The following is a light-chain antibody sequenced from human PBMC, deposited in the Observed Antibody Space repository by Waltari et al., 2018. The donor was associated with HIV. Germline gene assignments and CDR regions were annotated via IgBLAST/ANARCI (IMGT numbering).Light chain of an antibody. CDR1: QSVSTN. CDR3: QQYKNWPLYT. J-gene: IGKJ2*01. V-gene: IGKV3-15*01. Sequence: EVVLTQSPATLSVSPGERATLSCRASQSVSTNLAWYQQKPDQAPRLLIYDASTGVTGLPARFSGSGSGTEFTLTISSLQSEDFVLYYCQQYKNWPLYTFGQGTKLEI. CDR2: DAS.